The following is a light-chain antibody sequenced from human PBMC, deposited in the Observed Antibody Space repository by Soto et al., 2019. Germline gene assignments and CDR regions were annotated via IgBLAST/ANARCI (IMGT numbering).Light chain of an antibody. CDR1: SSDVGNYNY. Sequence: QSALTQPASVSGSPGQSITISCTGTSSDVGNYNYVSWYQQYPGRVPKLLIYEVSNRPSGVSNRFSGSKSGNTASLTISGLQAEDEADYYCSSYTSSSTLGVFGTGTKATVL. CDR3: SSYTSSSTLGV. CDR2: EVS. J-gene: IGLJ1*01. V-gene: IGLV2-14*01.